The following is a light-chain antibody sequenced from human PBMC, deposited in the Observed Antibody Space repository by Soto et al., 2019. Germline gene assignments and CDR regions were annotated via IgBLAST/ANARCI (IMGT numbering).Light chain of an antibody. V-gene: IGKV4-1*01. CDR2: WAS. J-gene: IGKJ3*01. Sequence: DIVLTQSPDSPAVSLGERATINCKSSQSLLYSSNNKNYIAWYQQKPGQPPKLLIYWASTRESGVPDRFSGSGSGTDFTLTISSLQAEDVAVYYCQQYYSVPFTFGPGTKVDIK. CDR3: QQYYSVPFT. CDR1: QSLLYSSNNKNY.